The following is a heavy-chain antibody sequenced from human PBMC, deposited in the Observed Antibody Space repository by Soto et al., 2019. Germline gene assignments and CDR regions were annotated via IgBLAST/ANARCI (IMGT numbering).Heavy chain of an antibody. Sequence: SETLSLTCAVYGGSFSGYYWSWIRQPPGKGLEWIGEINHSGSTNYNPSLKSRVTISVDTSKNQFSLKLSSVTAADTAVYYCAGGRLGSGLYYYYGMDVWGQGTTVTVSS. D-gene: IGHD3-10*01. CDR3: AGGRLGSGLYYYYGMDV. CDR2: INHSGST. V-gene: IGHV4-34*01. J-gene: IGHJ6*02. CDR1: GGSFSGYY.